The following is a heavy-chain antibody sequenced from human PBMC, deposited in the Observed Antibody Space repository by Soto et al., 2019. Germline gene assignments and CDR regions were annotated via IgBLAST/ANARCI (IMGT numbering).Heavy chain of an antibody. CDR3: ARDLPNSGSADAFDI. D-gene: IGHD1-26*01. J-gene: IGHJ3*02. CDR1: GGSISSYY. CDR2: IYTSGST. Sequence: PSETLSLTCTVPGGSISSYYWSWIRQPAGKRLEWIGRIYTSGSTNYNPSLKSRVTMSVDTSKNQFSLKLSSVTAADTAVYYCARDLPNSGSADAFDIWGQGTMVTVSS. V-gene: IGHV4-4*07.